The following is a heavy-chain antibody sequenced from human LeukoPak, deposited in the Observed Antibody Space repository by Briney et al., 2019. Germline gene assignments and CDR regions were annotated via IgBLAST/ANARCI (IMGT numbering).Heavy chain of an antibody. CDR2: ISGSGGST. CDR1: GFTFSSYA. Sequence: GGSLRLSCAASGFTFSSYAMSWVRQAPGKGLEWVSAISGSGGSTYYADSVEGRFTISRDNSKNTLYLQMNSLRAEDTAVYYCAKNGRGYYYDSSGYYYVWGQGTTVTVSS. V-gene: IGHV3-23*01. D-gene: IGHD3-22*01. J-gene: IGHJ6*02. CDR3: AKNGRGYYYDSSGYYYV.